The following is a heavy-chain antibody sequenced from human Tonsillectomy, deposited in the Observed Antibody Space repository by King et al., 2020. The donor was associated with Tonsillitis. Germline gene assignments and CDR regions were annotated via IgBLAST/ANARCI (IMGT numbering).Heavy chain of an antibody. CDR1: GYSISSGYY. D-gene: IGHD3-22*01. V-gene: IGHV4-38-2*02. Sequence: QLQESGPGLVKPSETLSLTCSVSGYSISSGYYRGWIRQPPGKGLEWIGSIYHSGSTYYNPSLKSRVTISVDTSKNQFSLKLSSVTAADTAVYYCARDQDYYHSRGSPSPFDYWGQGTLVTVSS. CDR3: ARDQDYYHSRGSPSPFDY. J-gene: IGHJ4*02. CDR2: IYHSGST.